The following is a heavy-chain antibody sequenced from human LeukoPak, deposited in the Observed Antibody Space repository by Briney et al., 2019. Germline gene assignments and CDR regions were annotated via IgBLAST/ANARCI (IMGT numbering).Heavy chain of an antibody. V-gene: IGHV4-4*07. CDR2: IYATGIT. CDR3: ARETTGTERHFDY. CDR1: RGSISSYF. Sequence: SETLSLTCTVSRGSISSYFGSWIRQPAGKGLEWIGRIYATGITNYNPSLKSRVTMSVDTSKNQFSLKLNSVTAADTAVYYCARETTGTERHFDYWGQGSLVTVSS. D-gene: IGHD1-1*01. J-gene: IGHJ4*02.